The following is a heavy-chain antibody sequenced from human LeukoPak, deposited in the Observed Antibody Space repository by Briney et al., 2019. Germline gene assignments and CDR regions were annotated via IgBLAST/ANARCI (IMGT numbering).Heavy chain of an antibody. J-gene: IGHJ4*02. CDR2: ISSSGNTI. Sequence: GGSLRLSCAASGFTFSSYEMNWVRQAPGKGLEWVSYISSSGNTIYYADFVKGRFTISRDNAKNSLYLQMNSLRAEDTAVYYCARDGIVGVTFPGLYYFDYWGQGTLVTVSS. CDR3: ARDGIVGVTFPGLYYFDY. D-gene: IGHD1-26*01. CDR1: GFTFSSYE. V-gene: IGHV3-48*03.